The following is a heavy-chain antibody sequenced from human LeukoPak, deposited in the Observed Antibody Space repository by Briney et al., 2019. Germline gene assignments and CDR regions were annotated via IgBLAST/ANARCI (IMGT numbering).Heavy chain of an antibody. D-gene: IGHD5-18*01. Sequence: SVRVSCKASGGTFSSYAISWVRQAPGQGLEWMGRIIPIFGTANYAQKFQGRVTITTDESTSTAYMELSSLRSEDTAVYYCARDISAFGYSYESWGQGTLVTVSS. V-gene: IGHV1-69*05. J-gene: IGHJ4*02. CDR2: IIPIFGTA. CDR3: ARDISAFGYSYES. CDR1: GGTFSSYA.